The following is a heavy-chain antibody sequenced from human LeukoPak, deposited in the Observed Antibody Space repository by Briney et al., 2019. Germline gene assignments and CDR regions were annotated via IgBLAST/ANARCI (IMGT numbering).Heavy chain of an antibody. D-gene: IGHD3-16*01. CDR3: ARVSGGGYFDY. V-gene: IGHV4-34*01. CDR2: ISYTGST. Sequence: AETLSLTCAVYGGSFSGYYWSWIRQPPGKGLEWIGSISYTGSTYYNPSLKSRITISVDTSKSQFSLKLSSVTAADTAVFYCARVSGGGYFDYWGQGTLVTVSS. J-gene: IGHJ4*02. CDR1: GGSFSGYY.